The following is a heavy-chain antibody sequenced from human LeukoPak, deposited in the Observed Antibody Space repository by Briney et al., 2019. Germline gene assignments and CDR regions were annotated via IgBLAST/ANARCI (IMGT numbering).Heavy chain of an antibody. J-gene: IGHJ5*02. CDR1: GYTFTTFA. CDR2: ISTYNANI. D-gene: IGHD3-10*01. Sequence: ASVKVSCKASGYTFTTFAISWVRQAPGQGLEWMGWISTYNANIHYAQKFQGRVTMTTDTSTSTAYMELRSLRSDDTALYYCARDLGGASRFDPWGQGTLVTVSS. CDR3: ARDLGGASRFDP. V-gene: IGHV1-18*01.